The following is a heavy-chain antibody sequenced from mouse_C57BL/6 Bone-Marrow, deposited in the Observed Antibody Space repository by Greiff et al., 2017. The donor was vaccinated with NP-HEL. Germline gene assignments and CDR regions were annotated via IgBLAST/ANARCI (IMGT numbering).Heavy chain of an antibody. V-gene: IGHV2-5*01. CDR1: GFSLTSYG. CDR2: IWRGGST. CDR3: AKWDGSSYAMDY. J-gene: IGHJ4*01. Sequence: QVQLKESGPGLVQPSQSLSITCTVSGFSLTSYGVHWVRPSPGTGLEWLGVIWRGGSTDYNAAFMSRLSITKDNSKSQVFFKMNSLQADDTAIYYCAKWDGSSYAMDYWGQGTSVTVSS. D-gene: IGHD1-1*01.